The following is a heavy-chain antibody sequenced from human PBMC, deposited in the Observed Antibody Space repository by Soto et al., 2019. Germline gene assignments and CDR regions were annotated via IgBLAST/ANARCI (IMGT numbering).Heavy chain of an antibody. J-gene: IGHJ6*02. CDR1: GGSIGGGDYH. D-gene: IGHD3-3*01. CDR2: IYYSGTT. V-gene: IGHV4-30-4*01. CDR3: ARDKTDYDFWNGYYAAAGYGMDV. Sequence: PSETLSLTCTVSGGSIGGGDYHWSWVRQPPGKGLEWIGHIYYSGTTDYNPSLKSRVMISVDTSKNQFSLRLSSVTAADTAVYYCARDKTDYDFWNGYYAAAGYGMDVWRQATTVTVS.